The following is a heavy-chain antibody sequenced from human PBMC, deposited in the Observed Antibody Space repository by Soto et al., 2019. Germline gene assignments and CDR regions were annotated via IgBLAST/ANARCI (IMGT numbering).Heavy chain of an antibody. CDR1: GGSISSYY. J-gene: IGHJ6*03. V-gene: IGHV4-59*01. Sequence: PSETLSLTCTVSGGSISSYYWSWIRQPPGKGLEWIGYIHYSGSTNYNPSLKSRVTISVDTSKYQFSLNLSSVTAADTAVFYCARNRWDTYYYYYFMDVWGKGTTVTVSS. CDR3: ARNRWDTYYYYYFMDV. D-gene: IGHD1-26*01. CDR2: IHYSGST.